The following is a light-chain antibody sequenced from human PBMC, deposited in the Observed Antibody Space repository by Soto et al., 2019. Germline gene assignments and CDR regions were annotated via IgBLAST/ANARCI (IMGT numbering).Light chain of an antibody. Sequence: EIVLTQSPGTLSLSPGERATLSCRASQSVSNNYLAWYQQKPGQAPRLLIYGASTRATGIPDRFSGSGSGTDFTLTISCLQSEDFATYYCQQYYSYPRTFGQGTKVDI. CDR2: GAS. CDR1: QSVSNNY. V-gene: IGKV3-20*01. CDR3: QQYYSYPRT. J-gene: IGKJ1*01.